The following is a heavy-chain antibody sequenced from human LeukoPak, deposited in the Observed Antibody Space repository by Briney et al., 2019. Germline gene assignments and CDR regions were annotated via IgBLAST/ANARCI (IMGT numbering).Heavy chain of an antibody. J-gene: IGHJ4*02. CDR1: GFTFSSYA. V-gene: IGHV3-11*01. CDR2: ISSSGSTI. CDR3: AREGEPDSPNDY. Sequence: PGGSLRLSCAASGFTFSSYAMSWIRQAPGKGLEWVSYISSSGSTIYYADSVKGRFTISRDNAKNSLYLQMNSLRAEDTAVYYCAREGEPDSPNDYWGQGTLVTVSS. D-gene: IGHD1-14*01.